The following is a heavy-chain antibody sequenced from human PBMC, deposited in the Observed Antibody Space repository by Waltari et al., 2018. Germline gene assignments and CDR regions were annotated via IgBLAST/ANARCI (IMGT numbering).Heavy chain of an antibody. V-gene: IGHV4-31*03. Sequence: QVQLQESGPGLVKPSQTLSLICTVSGGSINSDNHFWSWVRRHPEKGLEWIAYCHHSGSTYYNPSLESRVTMSIDKSKNQFSLERRSVTAADTAVYYCAREVITVTTSDAFDIWGQGTLVTVSS. D-gene: IGHD4-17*01. CDR1: GGSINSDNHF. J-gene: IGHJ3*02. CDR3: AREVITVTTSDAFDI. CDR2: CHHSGST.